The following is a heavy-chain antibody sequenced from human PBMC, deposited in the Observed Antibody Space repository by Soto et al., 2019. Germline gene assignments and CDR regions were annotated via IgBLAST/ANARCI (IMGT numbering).Heavy chain of an antibody. CDR2: IYYSGST. J-gene: IGHJ4*02. CDR1: GGSISSGDYY. Sequence: SETLSLTCTVSGGSISSGDYYWSWIRQPPGKGLEWIGYIYYSGSTYYNPSLKSRVTISVDTSKNQFSLKLRSVTAADTAVYYCAREGEHSDASSGYYLGDWGQGTLGTVS. V-gene: IGHV4-30-4*01. CDR3: AREGEHSDASSGYYLGD. D-gene: IGHD3-22*01.